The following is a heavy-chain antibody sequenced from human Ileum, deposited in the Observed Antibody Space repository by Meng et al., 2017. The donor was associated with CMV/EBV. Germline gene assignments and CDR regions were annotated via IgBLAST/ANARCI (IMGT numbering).Heavy chain of an antibody. CDR3: TRDFNRDTYGYTGYALDY. CDR2: TSGSGTSS. J-gene: IGHJ4*02. V-gene: IGHV3-23*01. D-gene: IGHD3-9*01. CDR1: FSDYG. Sequence: FSDYGSSWVRQAPGKGLGWVSSTSGSGTSSFSAGSVEGRFPISRDNAKNTLYLQMDSLRDEDTAVYYCTRDFNRDTYGYTGYALDYWGRGTLVTVSS.